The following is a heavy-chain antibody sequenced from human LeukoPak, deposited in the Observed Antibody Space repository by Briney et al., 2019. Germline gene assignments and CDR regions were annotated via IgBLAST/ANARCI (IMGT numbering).Heavy chain of an antibody. D-gene: IGHD6-19*01. Sequence: GGSLRLSCAASGFTFSSYWMHWVRQAPGKGLVWVSRINSDGSSTSYADSVKGRFTISRDNAKNTLYLQMNSLRAEDTAVYYCARGRGSSSGWYDPDYWGQGTLVTVSS. CDR1: GFTFSSYW. J-gene: IGHJ4*02. CDR2: INSDGSST. V-gene: IGHV3-74*01. CDR3: ARGRGSSSGWYDPDY.